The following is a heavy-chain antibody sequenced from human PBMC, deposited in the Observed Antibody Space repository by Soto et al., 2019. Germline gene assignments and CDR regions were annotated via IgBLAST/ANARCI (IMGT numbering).Heavy chain of an antibody. D-gene: IGHD3-16*01. V-gene: IGHV4-34*01. CDR2: INHSGST. CDR1: GGSFRGYY. CDR3: AWGQGYYYYGMDV. Sequence: PSETLSLTCAVYGGSFRGYYWSWIRQPPGKGLEWIGEINHSGSTNYNPSLKSRVTISVDTSKNQFSLKLSSVTAADTAAYYCAWGQGYYYYGMDVWGQGTTVTVSS. J-gene: IGHJ6*02.